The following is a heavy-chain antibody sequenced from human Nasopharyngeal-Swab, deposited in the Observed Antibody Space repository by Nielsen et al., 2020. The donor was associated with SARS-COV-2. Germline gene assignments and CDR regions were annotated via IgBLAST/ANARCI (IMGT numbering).Heavy chain of an antibody. CDR2: ISAYNGNT. V-gene: IGHV1-18*04. CDR3: ARVGRYYYDSSGYQREVGFDY. CDR1: GYTFSSYY. Sequence: ASVKVSCKASGYTFSSYYMHWVRQAPGQGLEWMGWISAYNGNTNYAQKLQGRVTMTTDTSTSTAYMELRSLRSDDTAVYYCARVGRYYYDSSGYQREVGFDYWGQGTLVTVSS. D-gene: IGHD3-22*01. J-gene: IGHJ4*02.